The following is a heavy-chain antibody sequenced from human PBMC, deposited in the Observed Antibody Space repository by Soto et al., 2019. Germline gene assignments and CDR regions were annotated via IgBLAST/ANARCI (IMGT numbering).Heavy chain of an antibody. V-gene: IGHV4-34*01. D-gene: IGHD3-3*01. CDR3: ARGLWEGLRFLECFYYYYGMDV. J-gene: IGHJ6*02. Sequence: PSETLSLTCAVYGGSFSGYYWSWIRQPPGKGLEWIGEINQSGSTNYSPSHKSRVTISVDTSKNQFSLKMSSVTAADTAVYYCARGLWEGLRFLECFYYYYGMDVWGHGTTVTVSS. CDR2: INQSGST. CDR1: GGSFSGYY.